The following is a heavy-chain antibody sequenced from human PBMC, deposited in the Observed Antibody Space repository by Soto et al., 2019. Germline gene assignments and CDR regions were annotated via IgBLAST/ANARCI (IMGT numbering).Heavy chain of an antibody. CDR3: ASLRIAVAGTYWFDP. V-gene: IGHV4-34*01. CDR1: GGSFSGYY. D-gene: IGHD6-19*01. CDR2: INHSRST. Sequence: PSETLSLTCAVYGGSFSGYYWSWIRQPPGKGLKWIGEINHSRSTNYNPSLKSRVTISVDTSKNQFSLKLSSVTAADTAVYYCASLRIAVAGTYWFDPWGQGTLVTVSS. J-gene: IGHJ5*02.